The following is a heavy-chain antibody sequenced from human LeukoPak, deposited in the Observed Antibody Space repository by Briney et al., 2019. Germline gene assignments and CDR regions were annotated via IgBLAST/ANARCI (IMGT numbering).Heavy chain of an antibody. CDR1: GGTFSSYA. V-gene: IGHV1-69*01. J-gene: IGHJ4*02. Sequence: SVKVSCKASGGTFSSYAISWVRQDPGQGLGWMGGIIPIFGTANYAQKFQGRVTITADESTSTAYMELSSLRSEDTAVYYCAREYRQLGRDFDYWGQGTLVTVSS. CDR2: IIPIFGTA. D-gene: IGHD7-27*01. CDR3: AREYRQLGRDFDY.